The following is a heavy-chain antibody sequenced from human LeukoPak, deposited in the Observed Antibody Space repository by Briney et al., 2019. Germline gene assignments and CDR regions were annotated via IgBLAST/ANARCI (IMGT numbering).Heavy chain of an antibody. CDR2: INPNSGGT. J-gene: IGHJ6*02. Sequence: ASVKASCKASGYTFTGYYMHWVRQAPGQGLEWMGWINPNSGGTNYAQKFQGRVTMTRDTSISTAYMELSRLRSDDTAVYYCARDLWSSGWYPYYYYGMDVWGQGTTVTVSS. CDR1: GYTFTGYY. V-gene: IGHV1-2*02. CDR3: ARDLWSSGWYPYYYYGMDV. D-gene: IGHD6-19*01.